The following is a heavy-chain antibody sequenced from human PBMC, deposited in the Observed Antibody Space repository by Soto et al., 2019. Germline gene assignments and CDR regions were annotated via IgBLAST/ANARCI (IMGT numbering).Heavy chain of an antibody. CDR1: GYPFTNYG. D-gene: IGHD2-15*01. CDR2: ISPYNGNT. CDR3: AQYWARFSTLVPGQVGH. V-gene: IGHV1-18*01. Sequence: QVQLVQSGAEVKKPAASVKVSCKASGYPFTNYGISWVRQAPGQGLEWMGWISPYNGNTNYVQKLQGRVTMTSDTSTSKVYMELRSRRVDETAVYYCAQYWARFSTLVPGQVGHCGVGTPVTVS. J-gene: IGHJ4*02.